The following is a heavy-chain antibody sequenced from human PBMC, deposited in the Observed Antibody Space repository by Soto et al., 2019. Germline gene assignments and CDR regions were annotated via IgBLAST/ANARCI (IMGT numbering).Heavy chain of an antibody. V-gene: IGHV3-30*18. Sequence: GGSLRLSCAASGFTFSSYGMHWVRQAPGKGLEWVAVISYDGSNKYYADSVKGRFTISRDNSKNTLYLQMNSLRAEDTAVYYCAKGEVYDFWSGLGYYYYYMDVWGKGTTVTVSS. D-gene: IGHD3-3*01. J-gene: IGHJ6*03. CDR2: ISYDGSNK. CDR1: GFTFSSYG. CDR3: AKGEVYDFWSGLGYYYYYMDV.